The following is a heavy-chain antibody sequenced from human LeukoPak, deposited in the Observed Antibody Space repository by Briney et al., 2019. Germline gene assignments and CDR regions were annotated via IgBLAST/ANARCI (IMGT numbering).Heavy chain of an antibody. J-gene: IGHJ4*02. CDR3: AKGCYDSSGYSCFDY. Sequence: GGSLRLSCAASGFTFDDYAMRWVRQAPGKGLEWVSLISWDGGSTYYADSVKGRFTISRDNSKNSLYLQMNSLRAEDTALYYCAKGCYDSSGYSCFDYWGQGTLVTVSS. D-gene: IGHD3-22*01. CDR1: GFTFDDYA. V-gene: IGHV3-43D*03. CDR2: ISWDGGST.